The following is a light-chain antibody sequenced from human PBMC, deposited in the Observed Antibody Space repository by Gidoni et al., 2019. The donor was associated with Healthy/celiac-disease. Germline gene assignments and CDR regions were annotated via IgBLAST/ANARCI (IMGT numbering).Light chain of an antibody. CDR1: QSISSY. CDR3: KQSYSTLWT. Sequence: IHMTQSPSSLSASVGDRVPITCRASQSISSYLNWYQQKPGKAPKLLIYAASSLQSGVPSRFRGSGSGKDLTLTISSLQPEDFETYYCKQSYSTLWTFGQGTKVEIK. CDR2: AAS. V-gene: IGKV1-39*01. J-gene: IGKJ1*01.